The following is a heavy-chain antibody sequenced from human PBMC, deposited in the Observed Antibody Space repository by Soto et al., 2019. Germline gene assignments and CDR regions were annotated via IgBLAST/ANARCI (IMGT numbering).Heavy chain of an antibody. D-gene: IGHD3-10*01. J-gene: IGHJ6*03. CDR2: ISGSGGST. CDR3: AKDPFDGSGEHYYYYYMDV. Sequence: GGSLRLSCAASGFTFSSYAMSWVRQAPGKGLEWVSAISGSGGSTYYADSVKGRFTISRDNSKNTLYLQMNSLRAEDTAVYYCAKDPFDGSGEHYYYYYMDVWGKGTTVTVSS. CDR1: GFTFSSYA. V-gene: IGHV3-23*01.